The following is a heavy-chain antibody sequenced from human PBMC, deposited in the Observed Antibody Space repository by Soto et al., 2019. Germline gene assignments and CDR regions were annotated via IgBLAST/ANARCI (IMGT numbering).Heavy chain of an antibody. CDR2: IYYSGSP. V-gene: IGHV4-30-4*01. D-gene: IGHD4-17*01. CDR3: ARAKGLVTVTTSWFDP. CDR1: GGSINSGDYY. Sequence: QVQLQESGPGLVKPSQTLSLTCTVSGGSINSGDYYWSWIRQPPGKGLEWIGYIYYSGSPYYNPYRKRRVSISADTSKNQFYLKLSSVTAADTAVYYCARAKGLVTVTTSWFDPWGHGTLVTVSS. J-gene: IGHJ5*02.